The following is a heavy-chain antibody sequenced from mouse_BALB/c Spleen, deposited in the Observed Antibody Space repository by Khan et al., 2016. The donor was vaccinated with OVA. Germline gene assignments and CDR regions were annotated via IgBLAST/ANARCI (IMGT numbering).Heavy chain of an antibody. J-gene: IGHJ3*01. CDR2: ISSGADST. CDR1: GFTFSAYS. CDR3: ASHLTGSFAY. Sequence: EVELVESGGDLVKPGGSLKLSCAASGFTFSAYSMSWVRQTPDKRLEWVATISSGADSTYYPDGVKGRFTISRDNAKNPLYLQSSSLKSEYTSMYYCASHLTGSFAYWGQGTLVTVSA. V-gene: IGHV5-6*01. D-gene: IGHD4-1*01.